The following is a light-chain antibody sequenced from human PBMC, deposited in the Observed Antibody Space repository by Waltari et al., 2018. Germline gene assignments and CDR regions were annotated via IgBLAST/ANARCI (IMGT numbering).Light chain of an antibody. CDR3: QSYDSGLSGPV. Sequence: SVLTQPPSVSGAPGPRVTISCTGSSSNLGAGYHVQWYQQLPGSAPKLLIYENTYRPSGVPDRFSGSTSGTSASLAISGLQTEDEADYYCQSYDSGLSGPVFGGRTTVTVL. CDR1: SSNLGAGYH. J-gene: IGLJ2*01. V-gene: IGLV1-40*01. CDR2: ENT.